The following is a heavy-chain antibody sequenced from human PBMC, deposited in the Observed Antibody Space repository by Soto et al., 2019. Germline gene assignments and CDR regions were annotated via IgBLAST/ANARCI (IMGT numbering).Heavy chain of an antibody. D-gene: IGHD2-2*01. J-gene: IGHJ6*02. CDR2: IIPIFGTA. Sequence: SVKVSCKASGYTFTSYGITWVRQAPGQGLEWMGGIIPIFGTANYAQKFQGRVTITADESTSTAYMELSSLRSEDTAVYYCARHDCISSSCYYYYYYGMDVWGQGTTVTVSS. CDR3: ARHDCISSSCYYYYYYGMDV. CDR1: GYTFTSYG. V-gene: IGHV1-69*13.